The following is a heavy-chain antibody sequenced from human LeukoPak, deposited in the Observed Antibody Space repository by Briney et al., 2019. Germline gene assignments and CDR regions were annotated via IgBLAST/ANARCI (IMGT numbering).Heavy chain of an antibody. V-gene: IGHV1-18*01. Sequence: GASVKVSCKASGFVFTSYGFTWVRQAPGQGLERMGWISANGGKTHYSEKHQGRVTMSTDTVTSTAYMELRSLRSDDTAVYYCARELHVERDDYWGQGTLVTVSS. J-gene: IGHJ4*02. CDR1: GFVFTSYG. CDR2: ISANGGKT. D-gene: IGHD1-1*01. CDR3: ARELHVERDDY.